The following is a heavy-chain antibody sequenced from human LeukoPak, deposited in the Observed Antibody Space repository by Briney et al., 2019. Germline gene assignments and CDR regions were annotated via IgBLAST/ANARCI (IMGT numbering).Heavy chain of an antibody. J-gene: IGHJ6*02. CDR1: GFTFTSSA. CDR2: IVVGSGNT. V-gene: IGHV1-58*02. CDR3: AADPAFSMTTVPYGEMDV. Sequence: GASVKVSCKASGFTFTSSAMQWVRQARGQRLEWIGWIVVGSGNTNYAQKFQERVTITRDMSTSTAYMELSSLRSEDTAVYYCAADPAFSMTTVPYGEMDVWGQGTTVTVSS. D-gene: IGHD4-17*01.